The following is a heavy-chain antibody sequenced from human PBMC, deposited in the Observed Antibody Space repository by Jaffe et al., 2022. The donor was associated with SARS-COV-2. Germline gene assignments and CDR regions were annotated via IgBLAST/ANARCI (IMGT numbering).Heavy chain of an antibody. CDR2: INPNSGGT. V-gene: IGHV1-2*06. Sequence: QVQLVQSGAEVKKPGASVKVSCKASGYTFTGYYMHWVRQAPGQGLEWMGRINPNSGGTNYAQKFQGRVTMTRDTSISTVYMELRRLRSDDTAVYYCARVRIMITFGGVPNWFDPWGQGTLVTVSS. D-gene: IGHD3-16*01. CDR1: GYTFTGYY. CDR3: ARVRIMITFGGVPNWFDP. J-gene: IGHJ5*02.